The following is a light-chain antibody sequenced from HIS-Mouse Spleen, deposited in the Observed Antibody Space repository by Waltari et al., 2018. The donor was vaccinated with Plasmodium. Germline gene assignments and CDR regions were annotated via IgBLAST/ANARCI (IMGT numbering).Light chain of an antibody. Sequence: DIVMTQPPLSLPVTPPEPASISCRSSQSLLASDAGNTYLDWYLPEPGQSPTLLICTPSYRASGVPARFSGSGSGTDFTLKISRVEAEDVGVYYCMQRIEFPYTFGQGTKLEIK. CDR1: QSLLASDAGNTY. CDR3: MQRIEFPYT. CDR2: TPS. V-gene: IGKV2-40*01. J-gene: IGKJ2*01.